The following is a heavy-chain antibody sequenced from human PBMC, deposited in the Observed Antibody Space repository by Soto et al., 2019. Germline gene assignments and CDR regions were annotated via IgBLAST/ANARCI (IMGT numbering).Heavy chain of an antibody. J-gene: IGHJ4*02. D-gene: IGHD5-12*01. V-gene: IGHV1-18*01. CDR2: ISTYNGST. CDR3: ARVQCGYDFAY. Sequence: QVQLVQSGAEVKKPGASVKVSCKASGYTFTSYGINWVRQAPGQGLEWRGWISTYNGSTHYAQKLQGRVTMTTDTSTSTADMELRSLRSDDTAVYYCARVQCGYDFAYWGQGTLVTVSS. CDR1: GYTFTSYG.